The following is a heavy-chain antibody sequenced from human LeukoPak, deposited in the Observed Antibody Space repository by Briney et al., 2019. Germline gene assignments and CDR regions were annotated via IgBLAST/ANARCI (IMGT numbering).Heavy chain of an antibody. Sequence: ASVKVSCKASGYTFTSYGISWVRQAPGQGLEWMGWISAYNGNTNYAQKLQGRVTMTTDTSTSTAYMELRSLRSDDTAVYYCARDNYYDSSGYLTSLSGFGFDPWGQGTLVTVSS. CDR3: ARDNYYDSSGYLTSLSGFGFDP. J-gene: IGHJ5*02. D-gene: IGHD3-22*01. CDR2: ISAYNGNT. CDR1: GYTFTSYG. V-gene: IGHV1-18*01.